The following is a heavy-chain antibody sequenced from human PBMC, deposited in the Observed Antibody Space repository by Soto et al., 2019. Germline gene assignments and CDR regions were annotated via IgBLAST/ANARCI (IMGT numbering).Heavy chain of an antibody. J-gene: IGHJ4*02. CDR3: AIGVYGDLHVFDY. V-gene: IGHV4-30-2*01. CDR2: IYHSGST. CDR1: GGSISSGGYS. D-gene: IGHD4-17*01. Sequence: QLQLQESGSGLVKPSQTLSLTCAVSGGSISSGGYSWSWIRQPPGKGLEWIGYIYHSGSTYYNPPRNSRVTISVDRSKNQFSLKLSSVTAADTAVYYCAIGVYGDLHVFDYWGQGTLVTVSS.